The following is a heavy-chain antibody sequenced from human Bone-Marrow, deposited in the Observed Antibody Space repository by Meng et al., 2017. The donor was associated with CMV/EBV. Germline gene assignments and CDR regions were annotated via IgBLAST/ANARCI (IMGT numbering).Heavy chain of an antibody. D-gene: IGHD1-1*01. CDR2: ISWNSGSI. J-gene: IGHJ4*02. V-gene: IGHV3-9*01. Sequence: GGSLRLSCAASGFTFDDYAMHWVRQAPGKGLEWVSGISWNSGSIGYADSVKGRFTISRDNAKNSLYLQMNSLRAEDTALYYCAKDSGAYKRLPDYWGQGTRVTVSS. CDR1: GFTFDDYA. CDR3: AKDSGAYKRLPDY.